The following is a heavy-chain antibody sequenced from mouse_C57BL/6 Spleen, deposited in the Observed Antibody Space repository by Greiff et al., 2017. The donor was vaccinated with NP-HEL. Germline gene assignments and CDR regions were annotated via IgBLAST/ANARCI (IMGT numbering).Heavy chain of an antibody. Sequence: EVKVEESGGGLVKPGGSLKLSCAASGFTFSDYGMHWVRQAPEKGLEWVAYISSGSSTIYYADTVKGRFTISRDNAKNTLFLQMTSLRSEDTAMYYCARDGYYPYYFDYWGQGTTLTVSS. CDR3: ARDGYYPYYFDY. CDR2: ISSGSSTI. CDR1: GFTFSDYG. J-gene: IGHJ2*01. V-gene: IGHV5-17*01. D-gene: IGHD2-3*01.